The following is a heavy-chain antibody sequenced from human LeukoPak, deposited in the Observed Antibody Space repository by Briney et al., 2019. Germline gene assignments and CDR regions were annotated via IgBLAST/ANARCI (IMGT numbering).Heavy chain of an antibody. Sequence: ASVKVSCKASGYTFTSYYMHWVRQAPGQGLEWMGIINPSGATDYAQKFQGRVTMTRDTSTSTVYMELSSLRSEDTAVYCCARYFYDSSGSSSDAFDIWGQGTMVTVSS. CDR1: GYTFTSYY. D-gene: IGHD3-22*01. CDR3: ARYFYDSSGSSSDAFDI. CDR2: INPSGAT. V-gene: IGHV1-46*01. J-gene: IGHJ3*02.